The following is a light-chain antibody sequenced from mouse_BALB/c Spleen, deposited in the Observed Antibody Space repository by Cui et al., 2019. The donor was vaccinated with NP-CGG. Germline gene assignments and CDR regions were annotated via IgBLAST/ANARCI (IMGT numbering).Light chain of an antibody. V-gene: IGLV1*01. CDR1: TGAVTTSNY. J-gene: IGLJ1*01. CDR2: GTN. CDR3: ALWYSNHWV. Sequence: QAVVPQASAPTTSPGETVTLTCRSSTGAVTTSNYANWVQDKPDHLVTGLMGGTNNRPPGVPARFSGSLIGDKAALTITGTQTEDEAIYFCALWYSNHWVFGGGTQLTVL.